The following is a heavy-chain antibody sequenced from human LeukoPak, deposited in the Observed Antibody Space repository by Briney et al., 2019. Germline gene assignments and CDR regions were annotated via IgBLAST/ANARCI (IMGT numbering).Heavy chain of an antibody. Sequence: SETLSLTCAVYGGSFSGYYWSWIRQPPGKGLEWVGEINHSGSTNYNPSLKSRVTISVDTSKTQFSLKLTSVTPADTAVYYCARLSPGGHGEFDYWGQGTLVTVSS. CDR3: ARLSPGGHGEFDY. D-gene: IGHD3-10*01. J-gene: IGHJ4*02. CDR1: GGSFSGYY. V-gene: IGHV4-34*01. CDR2: INHSGST.